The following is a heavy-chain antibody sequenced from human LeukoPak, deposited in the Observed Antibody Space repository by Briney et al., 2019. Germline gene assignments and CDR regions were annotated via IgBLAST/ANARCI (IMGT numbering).Heavy chain of an antibody. CDR3: ARAPIMYSSGWFGD. CDR1: GITFSNYA. D-gene: IGHD6-19*01. V-gene: IGHV3-23*01. J-gene: IGHJ4*02. Sequence: GGSLRLSCVASGITFSNYAVSWVRQAPEKGLDWVSVISGSAHKIRYADSVKGRFTISRDNSENIVYLQMNNLRVEDTAVYYCARAPIMYSSGWFGDWGQGTLVTVSS. CDR2: ISGSAHKI.